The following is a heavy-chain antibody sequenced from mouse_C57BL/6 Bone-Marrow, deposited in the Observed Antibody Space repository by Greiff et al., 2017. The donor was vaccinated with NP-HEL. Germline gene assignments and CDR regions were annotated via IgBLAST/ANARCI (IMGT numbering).Heavy chain of an antibody. J-gene: IGHJ4*01. Sequence: VQLQQPGAELVKPGASVKMSCKASGYPFTSYWITWVKQRPGQGLEWIGDIYPGSGSTNYNEKFKSKATLTVDTSSSTAYMQLSSLTSEDSAVYYCARGEVTTYYYAMDYWGQGTSVTVSS. CDR2: IYPGSGST. V-gene: IGHV1-55*01. D-gene: IGHD2-2*01. CDR3: ARGEVTTYYYAMDY. CDR1: GYPFTSYW.